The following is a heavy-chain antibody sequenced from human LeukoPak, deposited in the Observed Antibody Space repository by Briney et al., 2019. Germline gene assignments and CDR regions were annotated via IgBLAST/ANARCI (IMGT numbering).Heavy chain of an antibody. J-gene: IGHJ3*02. CDR3: ARAPIVVVTASAFDI. D-gene: IGHD2-21*02. CDR1: GASMGSFY. V-gene: IGHV4-59*01. CDR2: IYSSGST. Sequence: PSETLSLTCTVSGASMGSFYWSWIRQSPGKGLEWIGYIYSSGSTNYNPSLKSRVTISVDTSKSQFSLKLSSVTAADTAVYYCARAPIVVVTASAFDIWGQGTMVTVSS.